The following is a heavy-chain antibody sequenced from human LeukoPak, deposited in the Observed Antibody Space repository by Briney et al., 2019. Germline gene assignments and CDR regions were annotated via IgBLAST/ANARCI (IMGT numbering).Heavy chain of an antibody. CDR2: ISGSGGNT. CDR1: GFTFTSHA. D-gene: IGHD5-18*01. CDR3: ARDPGYSYGLDY. J-gene: IGHJ4*02. Sequence: GGSLRLSCAASGFTFTSHAMSWVRQAPGKGLEWVSAISGSGGNTYYADSVKGRFTISRDNSKNTLYLQMNSLRADDTAVYYCARDPGYSYGLDYWGQGTLVTVSS. V-gene: IGHV3-23*01.